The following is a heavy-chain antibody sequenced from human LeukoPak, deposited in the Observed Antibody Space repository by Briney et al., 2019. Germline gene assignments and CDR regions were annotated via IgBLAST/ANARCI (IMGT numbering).Heavy chain of an antibody. CDR3: ARDSSSGWYPLELFDY. D-gene: IGHD6-19*01. Sequence: GASVKVSCKTSGGTFSSDIISWVRQAPGQGLEWMGEIIPIFSTTNYAQKFQGRVTITADKSTSTAYMELSSPRSEDMAVYYCARDSSSGWYPLELFDYWGQGTLVTVSS. V-gene: IGHV1-69*06. J-gene: IGHJ4*02. CDR2: IIPIFSTT. CDR1: GGTFSSDI.